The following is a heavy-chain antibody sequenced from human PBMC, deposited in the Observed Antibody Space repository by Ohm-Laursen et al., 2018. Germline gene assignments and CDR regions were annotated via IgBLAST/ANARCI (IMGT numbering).Heavy chain of an antibody. CDR2: TNPSGGVK. D-gene: IGHD5-12*01. CDR3: ARDGSDMGDY. CDR1: GFSFSNYW. Sequence: SLRLSCTASGFSFSNYWMSWVRQPPGKGLEWVANTNPSGGVKYYVDSVKGRFTISRDNAKNSLYLQMNSLRVEDTAVYYCARDGSDMGDYWGQGTLVTVSS. J-gene: IGHJ4*02. V-gene: IGHV3-7*01.